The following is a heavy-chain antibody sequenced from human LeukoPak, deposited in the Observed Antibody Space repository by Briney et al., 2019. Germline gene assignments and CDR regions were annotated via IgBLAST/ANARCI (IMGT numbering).Heavy chain of an antibody. V-gene: IGHV3-48*02. CDR2: ISSSSRAT. J-gene: IGHJ5*02. CDR3: AAYGNYAYSFDP. CDR1: GFTFSSYH. Sequence: GGSLRLSCTASGFTFSSYHMKWVRQAPGKGLEWVSYISSSSRATYYADSVKGRFTISRGNAKNSLYLQMNSLTDEDTAVYYCAAYGNYAYSFDPWGQGTLVTVSS. D-gene: IGHD4-11*01.